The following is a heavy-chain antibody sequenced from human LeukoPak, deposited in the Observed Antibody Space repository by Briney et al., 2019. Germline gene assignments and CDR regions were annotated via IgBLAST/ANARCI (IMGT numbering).Heavy chain of an antibody. D-gene: IGHD3-10*01. CDR2: INHSGST. J-gene: IGHJ4*02. V-gene: IGHV4-34*01. CDR1: GGSFSGYY. CDR3: ARHPIWFGAWDRKTEVY. Sequence: SSETLSLTCAVYGGSFSGYYWSWIRQPPGKGLEWIGEINHSGSTNYNPSLKSRVTISVDTSKNQFSLKLSSVTAADTAVYYCARHPIWFGAWDRKTEVYWGQGTLVTVSS.